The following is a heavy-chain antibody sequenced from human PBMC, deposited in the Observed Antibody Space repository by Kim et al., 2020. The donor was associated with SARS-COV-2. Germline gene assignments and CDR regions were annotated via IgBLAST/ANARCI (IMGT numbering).Heavy chain of an antibody. Sequence: SETLSLTCAVYGGSFSGYYWSWIRQPPGKGLEWIGEINHSGSTNYNQSLKSRVTISVDTSKNQFSLKLSSVTAADTAVYYCARDHGSGSYRYFDLWGRGTLVTVSS. V-gene: IGHV4-34*01. D-gene: IGHD3-10*01. J-gene: IGHJ2*01. CDR2: INHSGST. CDR3: ARDHGSGSYRYFDL. CDR1: GGSFSGYY.